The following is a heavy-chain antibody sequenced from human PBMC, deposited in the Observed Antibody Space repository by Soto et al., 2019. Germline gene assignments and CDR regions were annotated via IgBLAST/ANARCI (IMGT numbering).Heavy chain of an antibody. J-gene: IGHJ4*02. CDR3: ARVFPSYCGGDCSYFDS. CDR2: IFYSGST. V-gene: IGHV4-59*02. D-gene: IGHD2-21*02. Sequence: PSETLSLTCTVSGGSVNSYYWSWIRQPPGKGLEWIGYIFYSGSTKPNPSLKSRVTMSVDMSKNQFSLRLTSVTAADTAVYYCARVFPSYCGGDCSYFDSWGQGTLVTVSS. CDR1: GGSVNSYY.